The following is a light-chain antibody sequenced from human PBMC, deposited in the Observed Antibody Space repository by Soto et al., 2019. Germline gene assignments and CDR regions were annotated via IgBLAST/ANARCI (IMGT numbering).Light chain of an antibody. V-gene: IGKV1-33*01. CDR1: QDITNY. CDR2: VAS. CDR3: QQYDNLPLT. Sequence: DIQMTQSPSSLSASVGDRVTITCQASQDITNYLNWYQQKPGKAPKLLIYVASNLETGVPSRFSGNRSGTDFTFTISSLQPEDIATYYCQQYDNLPLTFGGGSRVEI. J-gene: IGKJ4*01.